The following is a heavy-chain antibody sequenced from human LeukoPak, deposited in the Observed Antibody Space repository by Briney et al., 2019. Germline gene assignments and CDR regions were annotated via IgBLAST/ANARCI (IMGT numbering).Heavy chain of an antibody. J-gene: IGHJ4*02. Sequence: GGSLRLSCAASGFTFSSYSMNWVRQAPGKGLEWVSSISSSGTYVYYADSVKGRFTISRDNAKNSLSLQMNSLRAEDTAVYYCARDPPFIIGTTFFDYWGQGTLVTVSS. CDR1: GFTFSSYS. D-gene: IGHD1-20*01. CDR3: ARDPPFIIGTTFFDY. CDR2: ISSSGTYV. V-gene: IGHV3-21*01.